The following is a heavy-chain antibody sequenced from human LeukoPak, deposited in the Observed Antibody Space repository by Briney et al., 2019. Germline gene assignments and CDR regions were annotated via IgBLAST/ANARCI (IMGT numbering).Heavy chain of an antibody. CDR2: ITGSGESK. V-gene: IGHV3-23*01. J-gene: IGHJ4*02. Sequence: GGSLRLSCAASGFTFSSYGMHWVRQAPGKGLEWVSAITGSGESKDYADSVKGRFTISRDNSKNTLYLQMNSLRAEDTAVYYCAKRSGSSYGYFDYWGQGTLVTVSS. CDR1: GFTFSSYG. CDR3: AKRSGSSYGYFDY. D-gene: IGHD3-10*01.